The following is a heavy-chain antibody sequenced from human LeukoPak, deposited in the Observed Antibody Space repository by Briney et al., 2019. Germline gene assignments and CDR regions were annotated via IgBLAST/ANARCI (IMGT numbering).Heavy chain of an antibody. V-gene: IGHV3-48*04. D-gene: IGHD6-13*01. J-gene: IGHJ3*02. CDR3: AGSWSPYDAFDI. CDR1: GFTFSSYA. Sequence: GGSLRLSCAASGFTFSSYAMNWVRQAPGKGLEWVSYISNSGSTIYYADSVKGRFFISRDNAKNSLYLQMNSLRAEDTAVYYCAGSWSPYDAFDIWGQGTMVSVSS. CDR2: ISNSGSTI.